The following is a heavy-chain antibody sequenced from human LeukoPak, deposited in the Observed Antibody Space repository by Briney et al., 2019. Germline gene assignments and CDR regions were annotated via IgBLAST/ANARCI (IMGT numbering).Heavy chain of an antibody. CDR2: ISSSSSYI. D-gene: IGHD2-21*02. CDR1: GFTFSSYS. J-gene: IGHJ4*02. CDR3: ARDEPKLGHIVVVT. Sequence: GGSLRLSCAASGFTFSSYSMNWVRQAPGKRLEWVSSISSSSSYIYYADSVKGRFTISRDNAKNSLYLQMNSLRAEDTAVYYCARDEPKLGHIVVVTWGQGTLVTVSS. V-gene: IGHV3-21*01.